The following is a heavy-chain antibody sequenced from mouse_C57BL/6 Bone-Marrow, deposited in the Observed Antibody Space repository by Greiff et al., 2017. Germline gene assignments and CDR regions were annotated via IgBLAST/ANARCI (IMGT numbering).Heavy chain of an antibody. D-gene: IGHD1-1*01. CDR1: GYTFTSYW. J-gene: IGHJ3*01. CDR3: ARGYGSSYEFAY. V-gene: IGHV1-52*01. CDR2: IDPSDSET. Sequence: VQLQQPGAELVRPGSSVQLSCKASGYTFTSYWMHWVKQRPIQGLEWIGNIDPSDSETHYNQKFKDKATLTVDKSSSTAYMQLSSLTSEDSAVYFCARGYGSSYEFAYWGQGTLVTVSA.